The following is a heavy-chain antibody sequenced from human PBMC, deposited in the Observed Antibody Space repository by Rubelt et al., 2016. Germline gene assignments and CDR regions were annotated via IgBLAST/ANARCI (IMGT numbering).Heavy chain of an antibody. CDR2: ISGSGGST. CDR1: GFTFSSYA. CDR3: AKGGSRSSWNVGHY. D-gene: IGHD6-13*01. Sequence: EVQLLESGGGLVQPGGSLRLSCAASGFTFSSYAMSWVRQAPGKGLEWVSAISGSGGSTSYADSVKGRFTVSRDNSKNTLYLQMSSLRVEDTAVYYCAKGGSRSSWNVGHYWGQGTLVTVSS. V-gene: IGHV3-23*01. J-gene: IGHJ4*02.